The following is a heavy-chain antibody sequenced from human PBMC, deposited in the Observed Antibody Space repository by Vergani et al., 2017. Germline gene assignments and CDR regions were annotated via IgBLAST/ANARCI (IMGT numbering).Heavy chain of an antibody. CDR1: GGSISSGSYY. J-gene: IGHJ6*02. V-gene: IGHV4-61*02. CDR3: ARVRAYYYYGMDV. Sequence: QVQLQESGPGLVKPSQTLSLTCTVSGGSISSGSYYWSWLRQPAGKGLEWIGRIYTSGSTNYNPSLKSRVTISVDTSKNQFSLKLSSVTAADTAVYYCARVRAYYYYGMDVWGQGTTVTVSS. CDR2: IYTSGST.